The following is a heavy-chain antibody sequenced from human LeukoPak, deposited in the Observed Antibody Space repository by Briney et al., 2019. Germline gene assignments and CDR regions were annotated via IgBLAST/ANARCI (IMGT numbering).Heavy chain of an antibody. Sequence: SETLSLTCAVSGGSISSGGYSWSWIRQPPGKGLEWIGYIYHSGSTYYDPSLKSRVTISVDRSKNQFSLRLTSVTAADTAVYYCAREGYYDSSGYNWFDPWGQGTLVTVSS. D-gene: IGHD3-22*01. CDR2: IYHSGST. CDR3: AREGYYDSSGYNWFDP. V-gene: IGHV4-30-2*01. CDR1: GGSISSGGYS. J-gene: IGHJ5*02.